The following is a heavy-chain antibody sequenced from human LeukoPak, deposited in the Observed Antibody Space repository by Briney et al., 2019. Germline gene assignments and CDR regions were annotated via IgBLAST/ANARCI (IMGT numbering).Heavy chain of an antibody. J-gene: IGHJ3*02. D-gene: IGHD3-3*01. CDR3: ATLRHLWSDRDAFDI. Sequence: ASVKVSCKVPGYTLTELSMHWVQQAPGKGLEWMGGFDPEDGETIYAQKFQGRVTMTEDTSTDTAYMELSSLRSEDTAVYYCATLRHLWSDRDAFDIWGQGTMVTVSS. CDR2: FDPEDGET. V-gene: IGHV1-24*01. CDR1: GYTLTELS.